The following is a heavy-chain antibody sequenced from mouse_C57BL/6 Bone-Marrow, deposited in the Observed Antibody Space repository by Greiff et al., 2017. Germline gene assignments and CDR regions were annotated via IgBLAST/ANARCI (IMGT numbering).Heavy chain of an antibody. CDR1: GYTFTSYW. D-gene: IGHD2-3*01. Sequence: LVESGAELVRPGSSVKLSCKASGYTFTSYWMHWVKQRPIQGLEWIGNIDPSDSETHYNQKFKDKATLTVDKSSSTAYMQLSSLTSEDSAVYYCAKWDDPRFAYWGQGTLVTVSA. J-gene: IGHJ3*01. CDR2: IDPSDSET. CDR3: AKWDDPRFAY. V-gene: IGHV1-52*01.